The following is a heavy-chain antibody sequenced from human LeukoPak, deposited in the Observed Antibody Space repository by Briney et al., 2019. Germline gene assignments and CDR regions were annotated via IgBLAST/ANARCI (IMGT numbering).Heavy chain of an antibody. CDR1: GGSISSGPYY. D-gene: IGHD6-13*01. CDR3: ARGLGGSSWPFDY. CDR2: IDHSGST. J-gene: IGHJ4*02. Sequence: SETLSLTCTVSGGSISSGPYYWGWIRQPPGKGLEWIGEIDHSGSTNYNPSLKSRVTISVDTSKNQFSLKLSSVTAADTAVYYCARGLGGSSWPFDYWGQGTLVTVSS. V-gene: IGHV4-39*07.